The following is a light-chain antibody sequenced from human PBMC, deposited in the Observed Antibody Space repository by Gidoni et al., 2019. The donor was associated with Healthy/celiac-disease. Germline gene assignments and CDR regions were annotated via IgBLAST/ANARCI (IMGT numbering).Light chain of an antibody. Sequence: DIQLIQSPSTLSASVGDRVTITCRASQSISSWLAWYEQRPGKAPKILIYKDSSLESGVPSRFSGSGSGTEFTLTISSLQPDDFATYYCQQYNSYSVTFGQGTKLEIK. CDR3: QQYNSYSVT. V-gene: IGKV1-5*03. CDR1: QSISSW. CDR2: KDS. J-gene: IGKJ2*01.